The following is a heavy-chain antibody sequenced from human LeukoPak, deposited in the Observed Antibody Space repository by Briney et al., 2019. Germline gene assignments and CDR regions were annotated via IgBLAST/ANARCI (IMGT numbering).Heavy chain of an antibody. D-gene: IGHD5-18*01. V-gene: IGHV3-66*02. J-gene: IGHJ4*02. CDR3: ARDRYSYGYALDC. CDR1: GFTVSNNY. CDR2: IYSGGST. Sequence: PGGSLRLSCTASGFTVSNNYMSWVRQALGKGLEWVSVIYSGGSTYHADSVKGRFIISRDNSKNTLNLQMNSLRVEDSAVYYCARDRYSYGYALDCWGQGTLVTVSS.